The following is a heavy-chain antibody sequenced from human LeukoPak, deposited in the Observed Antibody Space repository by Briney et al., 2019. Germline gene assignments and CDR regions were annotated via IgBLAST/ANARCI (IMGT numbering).Heavy chain of an antibody. V-gene: IGHV4-59*01. CDR1: GGSISSYY. Sequence: SETLSLTCTVSGGSISSYYWSWIXQPPGXGLEWXGYIYXSGSTNYHPSLKSRDTISVDTSKNQFSLKLSSVTAADTAVYYCARGGTEMATMAQVWPFDYWGQGTLVTVSS. CDR3: ARGGTEMATMAQVWPFDY. CDR2: IYXSGST. D-gene: IGHD5-24*01. J-gene: IGHJ4*02.